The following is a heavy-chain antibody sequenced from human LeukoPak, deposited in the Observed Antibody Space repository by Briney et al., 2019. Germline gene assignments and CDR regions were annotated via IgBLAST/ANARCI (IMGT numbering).Heavy chain of an antibody. CDR3: ARGRRVDV. CDR2: INHSGST. Sequence: SETLSLTCAVYGGSFSGYYWSWIRQPPGKGLEWIGEINHSGSTNYNPSLKSRVTISVDTSKNQFSLKLSSVTAADTAVYYCARGRRVDVWGQGTTVTVSS. V-gene: IGHV4-34*01. J-gene: IGHJ6*02. CDR1: GGSFSGYY.